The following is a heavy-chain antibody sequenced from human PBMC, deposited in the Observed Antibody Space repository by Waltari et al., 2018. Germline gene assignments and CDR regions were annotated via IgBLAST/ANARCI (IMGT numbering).Heavy chain of an antibody. CDR3: ARRWRQQLVFDY. Sequence: QVQLQQWGAGLLKPSETLSLTCAVYGGSFSGYYWSWIRQPPGKGLEWIGEINHSGSTNYNPSLKSRVTISVDTSKNQFSLKLSSVTAADTAVYYCARRWRQQLVFDYWGQGTLVTVSS. J-gene: IGHJ4*02. CDR1: GGSFSGYY. V-gene: IGHV4-34*01. D-gene: IGHD6-13*01. CDR2: INHSGST.